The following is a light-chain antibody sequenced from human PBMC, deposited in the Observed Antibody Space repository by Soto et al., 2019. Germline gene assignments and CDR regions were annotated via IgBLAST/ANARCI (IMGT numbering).Light chain of an antibody. V-gene: IGKV1-39*01. CDR2: AAS. CDR3: QQSYSTLIT. CDR1: QSISSY. J-gene: IGKJ5*01. Sequence: DIQMTQSPSSLSASVGDRVTITCRASQSISSYLNWYQQKPGKAPKLLIYAASSFQSGVPSRFSGSGSGTDFTLTISNLQPEDFATYYCQQSYSTLITFGQGTRLELK.